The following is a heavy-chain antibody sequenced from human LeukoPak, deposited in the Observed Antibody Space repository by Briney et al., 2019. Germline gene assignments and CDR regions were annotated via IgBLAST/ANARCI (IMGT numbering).Heavy chain of an antibody. D-gene: IGHD3-3*01. CDR2: ICGSGGST. CDR3: ATMGYDFWSGYWPDY. CDR1: GFTFSSYA. J-gene: IGHJ4*02. Sequence: PGGSLRLSCAASGFTFSSYAMSWVRQALGRGLDWVSTICGSGGSTDYADSVKGRFTISRDNSKNTLYIQMDSPGAEDTAEYYCATMGYDFWSGYWPDYWGQGTLVTVSS. V-gene: IGHV3-23*01.